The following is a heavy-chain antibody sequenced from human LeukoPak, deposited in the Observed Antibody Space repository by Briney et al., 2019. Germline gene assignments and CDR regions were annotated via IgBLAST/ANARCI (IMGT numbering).Heavy chain of an antibody. Sequence: GGSLRLSCVASGITFSNYAMNWVRQAPGKGLEWVSGISGSGISKYYADSVKGRITISRDNSKNTLYLQMNSLRAEDTAVYYCARRAGAYSHPCDYWGQGTLVTVSS. CDR1: GITFSNYA. D-gene: IGHD4/OR15-4a*01. V-gene: IGHV3-23*01. CDR2: ISGSGISK. CDR3: ARRAGAYSHPCDY. J-gene: IGHJ4*02.